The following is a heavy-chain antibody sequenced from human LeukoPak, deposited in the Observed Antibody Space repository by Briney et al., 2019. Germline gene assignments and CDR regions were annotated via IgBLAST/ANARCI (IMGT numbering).Heavy chain of an antibody. J-gene: IGHJ4*02. CDR3: ARSSTFYFDY. D-gene: IGHD3-3*02. CDR2: IYYSGST. CDR1: GGSISSSSYY. Sequence: SETLSLTCTVSGGSISSSSYYWGWIRQPQGKGLEWIGSIYYSGSTYYNPSLKSRVTISVDTSKNQFSLKLSSVTAADTAVYYCARSSTFYFDYWGQGTLVTVSS. V-gene: IGHV4-39*01.